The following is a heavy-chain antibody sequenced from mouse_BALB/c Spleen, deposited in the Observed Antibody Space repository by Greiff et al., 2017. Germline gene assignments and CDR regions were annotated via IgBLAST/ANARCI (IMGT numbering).Heavy chain of an antibody. CDR1: GFTFSSFG. J-gene: IGHJ4*01. CDR2: ISSGSSTI. V-gene: IGHV5-17*02. CDR3: ARWDHAMDY. Sequence: EVKLMESGGGLVQPGGSRKLSCAASGFTFSSFGMHWVRQAPEKGLEWVAYISSGSSTIYYADTVKGRFTISRDNPKNTLFLQMTSLRSEDTAMYYCARWDHAMDYWGQGTSVTVSS. D-gene: IGHD4-1*01.